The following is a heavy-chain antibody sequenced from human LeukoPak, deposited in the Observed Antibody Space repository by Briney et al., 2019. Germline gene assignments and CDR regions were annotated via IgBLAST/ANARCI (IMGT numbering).Heavy chain of an antibody. D-gene: IGHD4-17*01. CDR1: GFTLSCYE. Sequence: SGGSLRLSCTVSGFTLSCYEMSWIRQAPGKGLEWVSSIDYDGGSGHYADSVKGRFTISRDNSQNTLYLQMNSLRPEDTAVYYCAKGGASVTRYVDYWGQGTLVTVSS. CDR3: AKGGASVTRYVDY. CDR2: IDYDGGSG. J-gene: IGHJ4*02. V-gene: IGHV3-23*01.